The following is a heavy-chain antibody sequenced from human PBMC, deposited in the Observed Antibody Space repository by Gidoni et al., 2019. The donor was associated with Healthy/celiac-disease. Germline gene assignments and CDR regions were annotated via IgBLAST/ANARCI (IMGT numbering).Heavy chain of an antibody. D-gene: IGHD3-3*01. Sequence: GLVQPGRSLRLSCAASGFTFSSYAMSWVRQAPGKGLEWVSAISGSGGSTYYADSVKGRFTISRDNSKNTLYLQMNSLRAEDTAVYYCAKGAIFGVVIQTNWFDPWGQGTLVTVSS. CDR1: GFTFSSYA. CDR3: AKGAIFGVVIQTNWFDP. CDR2: ISGSGGST. V-gene: IGHV3-23*01. J-gene: IGHJ5*02.